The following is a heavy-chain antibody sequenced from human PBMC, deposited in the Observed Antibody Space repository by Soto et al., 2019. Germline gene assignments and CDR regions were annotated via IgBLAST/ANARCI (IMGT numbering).Heavy chain of an antibody. D-gene: IGHD5-12*01. V-gene: IGHV3-30*18. Sequence: HPGGSLRLSCAASKFTFSTYAMEWVRQAPRKGLEWVALISYDGSNQYYADSVSGRFTISRDNSNDTLYLQMNSLRPEDTGIYYCAKPRQPYRGSYSTDYWGRGTLVTVSS. J-gene: IGHJ4*02. CDR3: AKPRQPYRGSYSTDY. CDR2: ISYDGSNQ. CDR1: KFTFSTYA.